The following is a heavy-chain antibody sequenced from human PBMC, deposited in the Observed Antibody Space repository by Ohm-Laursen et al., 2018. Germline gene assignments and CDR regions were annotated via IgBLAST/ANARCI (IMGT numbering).Heavy chain of an antibody. CDR3: ARVSQGYSYGYADY. CDR2: INEFGSET. J-gene: IGHJ4*02. Sequence: GSLRLSCAASGFDLGYCWMSWVRQTPGKGLAWVANINEFGSETYYVDSVEGRFTISRDNAKNSLYLQMNSLRAEDTAVYYCARVSQGYSYGYADYWGQGTLVTVSS. D-gene: IGHD5-18*01. CDR1: GFDLGYCW. V-gene: IGHV3-7*01.